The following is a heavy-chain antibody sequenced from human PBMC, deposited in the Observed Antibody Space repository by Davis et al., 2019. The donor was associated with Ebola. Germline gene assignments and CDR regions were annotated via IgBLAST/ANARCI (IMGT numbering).Heavy chain of an antibody. CDR3: ARDRIWGWYFDL. D-gene: IGHD7-27*01. J-gene: IGHJ2*01. CDR1: GYTFAAYY. Sequence: ASVKVSCKASGYTFAAYYMHWVRQAPGQGLEWMGWINPNSGGTNYAQKFQGRVTMTRDTSISTAYMELSRLRSDDTAVYYCARDRIWGWYFDLWGRGTLVSVSS. CDR2: INPNSGGT. V-gene: IGHV1-2*02.